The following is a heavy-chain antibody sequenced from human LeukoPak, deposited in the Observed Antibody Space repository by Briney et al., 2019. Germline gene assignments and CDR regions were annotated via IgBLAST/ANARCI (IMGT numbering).Heavy chain of an antibody. D-gene: IGHD3-22*01. CDR3: ARDGHYYDSSGYLS. J-gene: IGHJ5*02. CDR2: INPNSGGT. V-gene: IGHV1-2*02. Sequence: EASVKVSCKASGYTFTGYYMHWVRQAPGQGLEWMGWINPNSGGTNYAQKFQGRVTMTRDTSISTAYMELSRLRSDDTAVYYCARDGHYYDSSGYLSWGQGTLVTVSS. CDR1: GYTFTGYY.